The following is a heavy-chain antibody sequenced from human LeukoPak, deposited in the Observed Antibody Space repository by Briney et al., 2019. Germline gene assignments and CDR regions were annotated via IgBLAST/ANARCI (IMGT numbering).Heavy chain of an antibody. Sequence: ETLSLTCTVSGGSISNNNHYWGWIRQPPGEGLEWIGSIYYSGSTSYNPSLKGRVTVFLDTSKNQFSLKLSSVTAADTAVYYCARLPEYCSSTSCNDYYYGLDVWGQGTTVTVSS. CDR1: GGSISNNNHY. CDR3: ARLPEYCSSTSCNDYYYGLDV. V-gene: IGHV4-39*01. J-gene: IGHJ6*02. D-gene: IGHD2-2*01. CDR2: IYYSGST.